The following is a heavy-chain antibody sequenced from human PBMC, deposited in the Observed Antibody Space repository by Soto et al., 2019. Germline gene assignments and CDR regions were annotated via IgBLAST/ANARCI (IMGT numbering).Heavy chain of an antibody. CDR2: ISSSSSYI. D-gene: IGHD5-12*01. J-gene: IGHJ4*02. V-gene: IGHV3-21*01. CDR1: GFTFSSYS. Sequence: EVQLVESGGGLVKPGGSLRLSCAASGFTFSSYSMNWVRQAPGKGLEWVSSISSSSSYIYYADSVKGRFTISRDNAKNSLYLQMNSLRAEDTAVYYCARMAREYSGYYIDYWGQGTLVTVSS. CDR3: ARMAREYSGYYIDY.